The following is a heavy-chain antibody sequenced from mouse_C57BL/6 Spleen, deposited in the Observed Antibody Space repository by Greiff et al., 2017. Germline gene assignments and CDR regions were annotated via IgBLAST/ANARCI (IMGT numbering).Heavy chain of an antibody. V-gene: IGHV1-82*01. D-gene: IGHD2-3*01. J-gene: IGHJ4*01. CDR3: ARENDGRMDY. CDR2: IYPGDGAT. CDR1: GYAFRRSW. Sequence: QVQLQQSGPELVKPGASVKISCKASGYAFRRSWMNWVKQRPGKGLEWIGRIYPGDGATNYNGKFKGKATLTADKSSSTAYMQLSSLTSEDSAVYFCARENDGRMDYWGQGTSVTVSS.